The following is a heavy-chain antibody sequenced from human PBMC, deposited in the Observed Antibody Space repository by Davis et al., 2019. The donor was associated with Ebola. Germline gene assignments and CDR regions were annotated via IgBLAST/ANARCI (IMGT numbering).Heavy chain of an antibody. Sequence: GSLRLSCTVSGGSISSSSYYWRWIRQPPGKGLEWIGSIYYSGSTYYNPSLKSRVTISVDTSKNQFSLQLSSVTAADTAVYYCARRYCSGGSCYSGDRAARGYFDYWGQGTLVTVSS. V-gene: IGHV4-39*01. CDR2: IYYSGST. CDR1: GGSISSSSYY. CDR3: ARRYCSGGSCYSGDRAARGYFDY. D-gene: IGHD2-15*01. J-gene: IGHJ4*02.